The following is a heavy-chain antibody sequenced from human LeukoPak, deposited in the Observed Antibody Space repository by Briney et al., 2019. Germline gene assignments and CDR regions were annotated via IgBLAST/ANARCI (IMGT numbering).Heavy chain of an antibody. D-gene: IGHD1-26*01. Sequence: GESLKISCKGSGYSFTTHWIGWVRQMPGKGLEWMGIISPGDSETRYSPSFQGQVTISVDKSISTAYVQWSSLQASDTAMYFCARQGGSYQPFDYWGQGTLVTVSS. CDR3: ARQGGSYQPFDY. CDR1: GYSFTTHW. CDR2: ISPGDSET. V-gene: IGHV5-51*01. J-gene: IGHJ4*02.